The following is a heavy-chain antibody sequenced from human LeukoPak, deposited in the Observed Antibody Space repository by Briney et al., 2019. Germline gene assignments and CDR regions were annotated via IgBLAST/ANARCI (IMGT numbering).Heavy chain of an antibody. CDR3: ARGRATMIPFQH. CDR2: IYHSGST. D-gene: IGHD3-22*01. Sequence: SETLSLTCTVSGGSISSGGYYWSWIRQPPGKGLEWIGYIYHSGSTYYNPSLKSRVTISVDTSKNQFSLKLSSVTAADTAVYYCARGRATMIPFQHWGQGTLVTVSS. J-gene: IGHJ1*01. CDR1: GGSISSGGYY. V-gene: IGHV4-30-2*01.